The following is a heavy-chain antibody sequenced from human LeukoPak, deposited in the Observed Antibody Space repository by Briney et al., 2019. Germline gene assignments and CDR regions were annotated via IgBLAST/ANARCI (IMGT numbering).Heavy chain of an antibody. D-gene: IGHD3-22*01. CDR3: ARDYYYDSPDAFDI. V-gene: IGHV3-30-3*01. Sequence: GGSLRLSCAASGFTFSSYAMHWVRQAPGKGLEWVAVISYDGSNKYYADSVKGRFTISRDNSKNTLYLQMSSLRAEDTAVYYCARDYYYDSPDAFDIWGQGTMVTVSS. J-gene: IGHJ3*02. CDR1: GFTFSSYA. CDR2: ISYDGSNK.